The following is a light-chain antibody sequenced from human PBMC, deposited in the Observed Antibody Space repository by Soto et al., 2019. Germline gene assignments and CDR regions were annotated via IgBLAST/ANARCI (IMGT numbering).Light chain of an antibody. CDR3: QQRRNWPST. CDR1: QCSSGY. V-gene: IGKV3-11*01. CDR2: DAS. J-gene: IGKJ4*01. Sequence: EIVLTESPATLSLSPGNRATLSCRASQCSSGYLSWYQQKPCQAPRLRIYDASNSATGIPPRFSGIGSGTDFTLPITSLEPEDFAVYYCQQRRNWPSTFGGGTKVEI.